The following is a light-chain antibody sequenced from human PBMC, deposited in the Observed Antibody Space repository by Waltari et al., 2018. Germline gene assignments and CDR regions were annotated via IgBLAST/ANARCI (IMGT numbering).Light chain of an antibody. CDR3: QQYNTWPRT. CDR1: QSVSSN. CDR2: GAS. Sequence: DIVMTQSPDTLSVSPGERDTLSCRASQSVSSNLAWYQQKPGQAPRLLIYGASTRATGIPARFSGSGSGTEFTLTISSLQSEDFAVYYCQQYNTWPRTFGQGAKVEIK. V-gene: IGKV3-15*01. J-gene: IGKJ1*01.